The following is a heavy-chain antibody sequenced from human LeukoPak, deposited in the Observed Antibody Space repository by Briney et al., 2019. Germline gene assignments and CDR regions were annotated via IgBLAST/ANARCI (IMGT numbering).Heavy chain of an antibody. J-gene: IGHJ6*03. CDR1: GDSISGFH. CDR3: ARGRVSSSTWYSTYYYFFYMDF. V-gene: IGHV4-59*01. D-gene: IGHD4-11*01. Sequence: SETLSLTCTVSGDSISGFHWSWIRQPPGKGLEWIGYVDHTGSTKFNPSLNGRVSISRDTSNNFFSLRLRSVTAADTAVYFCARGRVSSSTWYSTYYYFFYMDFWGKGTTVTVSS. CDR2: VDHTGST.